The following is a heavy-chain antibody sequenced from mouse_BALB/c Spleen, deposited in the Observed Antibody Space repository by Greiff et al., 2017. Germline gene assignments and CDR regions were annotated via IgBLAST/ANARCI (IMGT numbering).Heavy chain of an antibody. D-gene: IGHD1-1*01. CDR3: ARGYGSKYFDV. CDR2: ISDGGSYT. Sequence: EVQLVESGGGLVKPGGSLKLSCAASGFTFSDYYMYWVRQTPEKRLEWVATISDGGSYTYYPDSVKGRFTISRDNAKNNLYLQMSSLKSEDTAMYYCARGYGSKYFDVWGAGTTVTVSS. CDR1: GFTFSDYY. J-gene: IGHJ1*01. V-gene: IGHV5-4*02.